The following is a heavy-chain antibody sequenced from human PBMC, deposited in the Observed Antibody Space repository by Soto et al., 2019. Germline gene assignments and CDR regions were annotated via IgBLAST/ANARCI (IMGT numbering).Heavy chain of an antibody. J-gene: IGHJ6*03. V-gene: IGHV3-33*01. D-gene: IGHD2-15*01. Sequence: GGSLRLSCAASGFTFSSYGMHWVRQAPGKGLEWVAVIWYDGSNKYYADSVKGRFTISRVNSKNTLYLQMNSLRAEDTAVYYCARVMKSATYYYYYYMDVWGKGTTVTVSS. CDR1: GFTFSSYG. CDR2: IWYDGSNK. CDR3: ARVMKSATYYYYYYMDV.